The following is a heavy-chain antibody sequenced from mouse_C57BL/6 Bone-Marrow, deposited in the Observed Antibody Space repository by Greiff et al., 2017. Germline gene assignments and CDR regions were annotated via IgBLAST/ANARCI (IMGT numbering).Heavy chain of an antibody. CDR2: IWSGGST. V-gene: IGHV2-2*01. J-gene: IGHJ4*01. Sequence: VQLQQSGPGLVQPSQSLSITCTVSGFSLTSYGVHWVRQSPGKGLEWLGVIWSGGSTDYNAAFISRLTISKDNSKSQVFFKMNSLQAADTAIYYCARNAPDYSNYPYSMDYWGQGTSVTVSS. CDR3: ARNAPDYSNYPYSMDY. CDR1: GFSLTSYG. D-gene: IGHD2-5*01.